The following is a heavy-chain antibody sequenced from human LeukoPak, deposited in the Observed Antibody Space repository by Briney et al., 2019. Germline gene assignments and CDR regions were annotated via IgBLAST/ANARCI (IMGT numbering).Heavy chain of an antibody. J-gene: IGHJ4*02. D-gene: IGHD5-12*01. CDR3: ARDPAYDGYYFDY. V-gene: IGHV3-48*02. CDR1: GFTFSSYS. Sequence: GGSLRLSCAASGFTFSSYSMNWVRHAPGQGLELVSYISNSGDTIYYADSVKGRFTISRDNAKNSLYLQMNSLRDEDTAVYYCARDPAYDGYYFDYWGEGTLVTVSS. CDR2: ISNSGDTI.